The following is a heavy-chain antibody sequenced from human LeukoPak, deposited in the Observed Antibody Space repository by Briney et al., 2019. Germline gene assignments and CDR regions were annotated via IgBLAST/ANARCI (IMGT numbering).Heavy chain of an antibody. CDR3: ARDRDWSFDY. Sequence: GGSLRLSCEASGFSFSSYSMNWVRQAPGKGLEWVSYISSSTTTKDYADSVKGRFTISRDNAKNSLYLQMNSLRDEDTAVYYCARDRDWSFDYWGQGTLVTVSS. CDR1: GFSFSSYS. V-gene: IGHV3-48*02. J-gene: IGHJ4*02. CDR2: ISSSTTTK. D-gene: IGHD3/OR15-3a*01.